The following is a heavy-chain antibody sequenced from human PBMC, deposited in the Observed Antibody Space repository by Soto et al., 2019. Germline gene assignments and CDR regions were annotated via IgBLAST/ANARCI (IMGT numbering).Heavy chain of an antibody. D-gene: IGHD6-6*01. CDR3: ARKSSSSSWFDP. V-gene: IGHV1-18*01. Sequence: ASVKVSCKASGYTCFTYGITWVRQAPGQGLEWMGWISTYDGNTDYAQKLQGRVTMTTDTSTRTAYMELRGLRSDDTAVYYCARKSSSSSWFDPWGLGTLVTVSS. CDR1: GYTCFTYG. J-gene: IGHJ5*02. CDR2: ISTYDGNT.